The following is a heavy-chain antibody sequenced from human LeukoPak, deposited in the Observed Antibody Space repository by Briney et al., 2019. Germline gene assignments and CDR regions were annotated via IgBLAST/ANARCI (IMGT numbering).Heavy chain of an antibody. CDR1: GGSISGSSYY. CDR3: ARRPSRYGSGSYYRY. CDR2: IYYSGST. J-gene: IGHJ4*02. Sequence: SETLSLTCTVSGGSISGSSYYWGWIRQPPGKGLEWIGSIYYSGSTYYNPSLKSRVTISVDTSKNQFSLKLSSVTAADTAVYYCARRPSRYGSGSYYRYWGQGTLVTVSS. D-gene: IGHD3-10*01. V-gene: IGHV4-39*01.